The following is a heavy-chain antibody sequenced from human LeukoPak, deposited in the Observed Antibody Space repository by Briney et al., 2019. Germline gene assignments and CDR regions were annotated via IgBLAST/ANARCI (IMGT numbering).Heavy chain of an antibody. V-gene: IGHV3-23*01. CDR2: ISGSGGST. J-gene: IGHJ6*02. CDR1: GFTFSSYA. D-gene: IGHD5-18*01. Sequence: GGSRRLSCAASGFTFSSYAMSWVRQAPGKGLEWVSAISGSGGSTYYADSVKGRFTISRDNSKNTLYLQMNSLRAEDTAVYYCAKDERYSYGYDYYYYGMDVWGQGTTVTVSS. CDR3: AKDERYSYGYDYYYYGMDV.